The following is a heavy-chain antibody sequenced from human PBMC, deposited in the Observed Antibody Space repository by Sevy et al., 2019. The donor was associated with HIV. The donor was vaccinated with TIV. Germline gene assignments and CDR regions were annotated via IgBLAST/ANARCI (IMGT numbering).Heavy chain of an antibody. J-gene: IGHJ3*02. Sequence: DSVKVSCKASGYTFTSYGISWVRQAPRQGLERKGWISAYNGNTNYAQKLQGRVTMTTDTSTSTAYMELRSLRSDDTAVYYCARDYYRSGRANSPIDAFDIWGQGTMVTVSS. V-gene: IGHV1-18*04. CDR1: GYTFTSYG. CDR3: ARDYYRSGRANSPIDAFDI. CDR2: ISAYNGNT. D-gene: IGHD3-10*01.